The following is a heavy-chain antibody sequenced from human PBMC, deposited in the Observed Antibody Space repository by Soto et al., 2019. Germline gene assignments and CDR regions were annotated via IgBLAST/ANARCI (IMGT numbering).Heavy chain of an antibody. D-gene: IGHD2-8*01. CDR2: IYHSGST. V-gene: IGHV4-4*02. CDR3: ARLRVYCTNGVCRTPILYYYYYYGMDV. CDR1: GGSISSSNW. Sequence: KSSETLSLTCAVSGGSISSSNWWSWVRQPPGKGLEWIGEIYHSGSTNYNPSLKSRVTISVDKSKNQFSLKLSSVTAADTAVYYCARLRVYCTNGVCRTPILYYYYYYGMDVWGQGTTVTVSS. J-gene: IGHJ6*02.